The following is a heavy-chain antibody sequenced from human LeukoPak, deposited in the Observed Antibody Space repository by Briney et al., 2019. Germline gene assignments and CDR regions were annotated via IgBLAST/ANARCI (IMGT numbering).Heavy chain of an antibody. CDR2: INPNSGGT. V-gene: IGHV1-2*02. Sequence: ASVKVSCKASGYTFTGYYMHWVRQAPGQGLEWMGWINPNSGGTNYAQKFQGRVTMTRDTSISTAYMELSRLRSDDTAVYYCARDDSSGFSIVDPWGQGILVTVSS. J-gene: IGHJ5*02. CDR1: GYTFTGYY. D-gene: IGHD3-22*01. CDR3: ARDDSSGFSIVDP.